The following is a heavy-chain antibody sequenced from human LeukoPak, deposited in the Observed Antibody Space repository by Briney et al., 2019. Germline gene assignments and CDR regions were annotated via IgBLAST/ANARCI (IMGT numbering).Heavy chain of an antibody. CDR2: INHSGST. V-gene: IGHV4-34*01. CDR1: GGFLSVYY. J-gene: IGHJ4*02. D-gene: IGHD3-10*01. Sequence: PSDTLSLTCAVYGGFLSVYYWSGTRQPPGKGLEWIGEINHSGSTNYNPSLKSRVTISVDTSKNQFSLKLSSVTAADTAVYYCARDYYGSGSYYKLAYWGQGTLVTVSS. CDR3: ARDYYGSGSYYKLAY.